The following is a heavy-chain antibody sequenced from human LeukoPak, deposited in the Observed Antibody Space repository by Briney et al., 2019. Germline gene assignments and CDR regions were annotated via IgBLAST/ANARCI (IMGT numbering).Heavy chain of an antibody. CDR1: GFTFSGSA. D-gene: IGHD3-10*01. V-gene: IGHV3-73*01. CDR2: IRSKANSYAT. CDR3: ARTVQPVWFGELSVLDY. Sequence: GGSLKLSCAASGFTFSGSAMHWVRQASGKGLEWVGRIRSKANSYATAYAASVKGRFTISRDDSKNTAYLQMNSLRAEDTAVYYCARTVQPVWFGELSVLDYWGQGTLVTVSS. J-gene: IGHJ4*02.